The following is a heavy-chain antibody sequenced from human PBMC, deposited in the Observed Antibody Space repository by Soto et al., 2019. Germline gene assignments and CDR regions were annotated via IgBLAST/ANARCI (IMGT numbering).Heavy chain of an antibody. CDR3: XXXXXXXXVTKGYYYYMDV. D-gene: IGHD2-21*02. V-gene: IGHV1-69*02. CDR1: GDTFSNHT. J-gene: IGHJ6*03. CDR2: IIPMLGVA. Sequence: QVQLVQSGAEVKKPGSSVKVSCKASGDTFSNHTISWVRQAPGQGLEWIGRIIPMLGVANYAQKFQGRVTITADKXXXXXXXXXXXXXXXXXXXXXXXXXXXXXXVTKGYYYYMDVWGKGTTVTVSS.